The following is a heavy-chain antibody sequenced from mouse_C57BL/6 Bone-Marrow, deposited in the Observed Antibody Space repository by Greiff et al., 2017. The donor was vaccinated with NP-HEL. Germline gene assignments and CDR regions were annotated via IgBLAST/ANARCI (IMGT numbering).Heavy chain of an antibody. CDR1: GYTFTSYW. J-gene: IGHJ3*01. Sequence: VQLQQPGAELVKPGASVKVSCKASGYTFTSYWMHWVKQRPGQGLEWIGRIHPSDSDTNSNPKFTGKATLTVDKSSSTAYMHLSILTSRDSAVDYCAIYYYYGSSPSWFAYWGQGTLVTVSA. CDR2: IHPSDSDT. D-gene: IGHD1-1*01. CDR3: AIYYYYGSSPSWFAY. V-gene: IGHV1-74*01.